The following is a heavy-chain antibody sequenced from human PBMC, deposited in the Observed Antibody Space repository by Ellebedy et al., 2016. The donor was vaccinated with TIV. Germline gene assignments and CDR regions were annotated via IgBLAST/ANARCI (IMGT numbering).Heavy chain of an antibody. Sequence: PGGSLRLSCAASGFTFSSYGMHWVRQAPGKGLEWVAVIWYDGSNKYYADSVKGRFTISRDNSKNTLYLQMNSLRAEDTAVYYCARVETGTQLGYFDYWGQGTLVTVSS. CDR2: IWYDGSNK. D-gene: IGHD1-7*01. J-gene: IGHJ4*02. CDR1: GFTFSSYG. CDR3: ARVETGTQLGYFDY. V-gene: IGHV3-33*01.